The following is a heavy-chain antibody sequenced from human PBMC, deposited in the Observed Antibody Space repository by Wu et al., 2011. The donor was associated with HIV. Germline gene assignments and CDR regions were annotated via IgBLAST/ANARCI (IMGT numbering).Heavy chain of an antibody. CDR2: IIPLLGTP. J-gene: IGHJ4*02. D-gene: IGHD3-22*01. CDR1: GGTFKTYA. Sequence: QVQLVQSGAELKKPGSSVRVSCKTSGGTFKTYAISWVRQAPGQGLEWMGGIIPLLGTPNYAQKFQDRVTITTDESTNTAYMELSSLRWEDTAIFYCTRLSYYGDSGYYYFDDWGQGTLVTVSS. V-gene: IGHV1-69*05. CDR3: TRLSYYGDSGYYYFDD.